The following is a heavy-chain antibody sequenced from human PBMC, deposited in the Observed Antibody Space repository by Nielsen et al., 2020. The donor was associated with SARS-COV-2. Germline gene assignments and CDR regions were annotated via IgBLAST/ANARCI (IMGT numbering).Heavy chain of an antibody. CDR3: ARDVLREKVQGMDV. CDR1: GLTFNNDW. D-gene: IGHD1-26*01. V-gene: IGHV3-7*01. CDR2: IKEDGSEK. J-gene: IGHJ6*04. Sequence: GGSLRLSCVVSGLTFNNDWMSWVRQAPGKGLEWVANIKEDGSEKYYAESVKGRFTISRDNSKNSLYLQMNSLRAEDTAVYYCARDVLREKVQGMDVWGKGTTVTVSS.